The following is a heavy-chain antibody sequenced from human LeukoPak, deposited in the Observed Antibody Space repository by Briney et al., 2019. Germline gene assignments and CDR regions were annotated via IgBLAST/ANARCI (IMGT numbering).Heavy chain of an antibody. CDR3: ATLHYDFWSDNRSMDV. CDR1: GGSISSYY. Sequence: TTSETLSLTCTVSGGSISSYYWSWIRQPPGKGLEWIGYIYYSGSTNYNPSLKSRVTISVDTSKNQFSLKVTSVTAADTAVYYCATLHYDFWSDNRSMDVWGKGTAVTVSS. J-gene: IGHJ6*03. D-gene: IGHD3-3*01. V-gene: IGHV4-59*12. CDR2: IYYSGST.